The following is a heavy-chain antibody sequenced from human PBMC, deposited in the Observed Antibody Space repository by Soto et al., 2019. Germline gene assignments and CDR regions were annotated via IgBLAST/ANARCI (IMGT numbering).Heavy chain of an antibody. CDR2: INHSGST. V-gene: IGHV4-34*01. D-gene: IGHD6-13*01. Sequence: PSETLSLTCAVYGGSFSGYYWSWIRQPPRKGLEWIGEINHSGSTNYNPSLKSRVTISVDTSKNQFSLKLTSVTAADTAVYYCARVGYSSSWYRRGDFDIWGQVTMVTVSS. CDR3: ARVGYSSSWYRRGDFDI. CDR1: GGSFSGYY. J-gene: IGHJ3*02.